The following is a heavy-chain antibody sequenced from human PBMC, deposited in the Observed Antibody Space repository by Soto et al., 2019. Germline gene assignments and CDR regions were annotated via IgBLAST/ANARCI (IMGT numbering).Heavy chain of an antibody. CDR1: GDTFTNFG. Sequence: HLVQSGPEVKKPGASVTVSCKTSGDTFTNFGLSWVRQAPGQGLEWMGWIATYNSNTNYAQKFQGRITLTTDTSTSTGYMELKSLEYDDTAVYYCARVLRGVVNWFDPWGQGTLVTVSS. V-gene: IGHV1-18*01. CDR3: ARVLRGVVNWFDP. CDR2: IATYNSNT. J-gene: IGHJ5*02. D-gene: IGHD3-10*01.